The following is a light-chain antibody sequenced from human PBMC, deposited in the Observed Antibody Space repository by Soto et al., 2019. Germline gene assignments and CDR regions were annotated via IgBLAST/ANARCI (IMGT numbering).Light chain of an antibody. CDR2: DAS. J-gene: IGKJ3*01. CDR1: QSVSSY. V-gene: IGKV3-11*01. Sequence: EIVLTQSPATLSLSPGERATLSCRASQSVSSYLAWYQQKPFQAPRLLIYDASNWATGIPARFSGSGSGTDFTLTISSLEPEDFAVYYCQQRSNWPVTFGPGTKVYIK. CDR3: QQRSNWPVT.